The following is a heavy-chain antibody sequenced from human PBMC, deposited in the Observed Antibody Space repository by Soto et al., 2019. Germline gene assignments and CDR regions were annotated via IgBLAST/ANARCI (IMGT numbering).Heavy chain of an antibody. CDR2: TYIGGMT. CDR1: GASFTDGSLF. Sequence: SETLSLTCTVSGASFTDGSLFWGWIRQSPGKGVEWIASTYIGGMTYYNPSLRSRVTISVDTSKRQFSLRLNSVTAADTAVYYCARRLVVVVAAVYDYWGQGTLVTV. V-gene: IGHV4-39*01. D-gene: IGHD2-15*01. CDR3: ARRLVVVVAAVYDY. J-gene: IGHJ4*02.